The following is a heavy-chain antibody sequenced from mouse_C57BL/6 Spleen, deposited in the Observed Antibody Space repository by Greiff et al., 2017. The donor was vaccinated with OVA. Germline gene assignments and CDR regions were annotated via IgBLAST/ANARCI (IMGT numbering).Heavy chain of an antibody. CDR2: IWRGGST. CDR1: GFSLTSYG. D-gene: IGHD2-1*01. V-gene: IGHV2-5*01. Sequence: VKLVESGPGLVQPSQSLSITCTVSGFSLTSYGVHWVRQSPGKGLEWLGVIWRGGSTDYNAAFMSRLSITKDNSTSQVFFKMNSLQADDTAIYYCAKNGDGNWDYAMDYWGQGTSVTVSS. J-gene: IGHJ4*01. CDR3: AKNGDGNWDYAMDY.